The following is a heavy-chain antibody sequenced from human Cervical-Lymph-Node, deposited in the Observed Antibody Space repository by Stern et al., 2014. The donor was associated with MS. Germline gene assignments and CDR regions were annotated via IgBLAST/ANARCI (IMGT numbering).Heavy chain of an antibody. CDR1: GGSISSYN. J-gene: IGHJ6*02. Sequence: QVQLQESGPGLVKPSETLSLTCTVSGGSISSYNWSWIRQPPGQGLERIGYIYYSGSTNYNPSLKSRVTISVDTSKNQFSLKLSSVTAADTAVYYCAAGDGYNPYYYGMDVWGQGTTVTVSS. V-gene: IGHV4-59*01. D-gene: IGHD5-24*01. CDR2: IYYSGST. CDR3: AAGDGYNPYYYGMDV.